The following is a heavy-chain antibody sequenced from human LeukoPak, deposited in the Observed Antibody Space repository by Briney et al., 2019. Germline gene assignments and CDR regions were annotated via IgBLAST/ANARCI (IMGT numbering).Heavy chain of an antibody. J-gene: IGHJ6*03. CDR1: GFTFSGYS. D-gene: IGHD4-17*01. Sequence: GGSLRLSCAASGFTFSGYSMNWVRQAPGKGLEWVSSISSSSSYIYYADSVKGRFTISRDNAKNSLYLQMNSLRAEDTAVYYCARDYGDALGYYYYMDVWGKGTTVTVSS. V-gene: IGHV3-21*01. CDR3: ARDYGDALGYYYYMDV. CDR2: ISSSSSYI.